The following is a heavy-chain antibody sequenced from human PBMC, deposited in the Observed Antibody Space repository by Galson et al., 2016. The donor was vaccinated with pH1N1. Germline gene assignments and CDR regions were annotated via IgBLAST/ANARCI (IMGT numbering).Heavy chain of an antibody. CDR3: AYRGYCSGGSCYAFDS. J-gene: IGHJ3*02. V-gene: IGHV1-46*01. D-gene: IGHD2-15*01. Sequence: SVKVSCKASGDTFSSYYMHWVRQAPGQGLEWMGIINPSGGSTRYAEKFQGRATMTRDTSTSTVYMELSSLRSDDTAVYYCAYRGYCSGGSCYAFDSWGQGTMVTVSS. CDR1: GDTFSSYY. CDR2: INPSGGST.